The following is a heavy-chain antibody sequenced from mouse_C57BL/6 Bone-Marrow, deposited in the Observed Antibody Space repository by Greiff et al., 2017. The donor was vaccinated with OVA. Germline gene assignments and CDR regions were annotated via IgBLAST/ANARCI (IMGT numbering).Heavy chain of an antibody. Sequence: VQLQQSGAELARPGASVKLSCKASGYTFTSYGISWVKQRTGQGLEWIGEIYPRSGNTYYNEKFKGKATLTVDKSSSTAYMELRSLTSEDSADDFCAREDDDDGYEDMDYWGQGTSVTVSS. CDR1: GYTFTSYG. D-gene: IGHD2-4*01. V-gene: IGHV1-81*01. CDR3: AREDDDDGYEDMDY. CDR2: IYPRSGNT. J-gene: IGHJ4*01.